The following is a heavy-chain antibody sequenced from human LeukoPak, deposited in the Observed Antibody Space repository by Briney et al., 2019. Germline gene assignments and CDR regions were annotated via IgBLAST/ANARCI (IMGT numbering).Heavy chain of an antibody. D-gene: IGHD6-13*01. CDR2: INTNTGNP. CDR1: GYTFNTYA. J-gene: IGHJ3*02. V-gene: IGHV7-4-1*02. CDR3: ARGGRYSSSWYGAFDI. Sequence: ASVKVSFKASGYTFNTYAMNRVRQAPGQGLEWMAWINTNTGNPTYPQGFTGRFVFSLDTSVSTAYLQISSLKAEDTAVYYCARGGRYSSSWYGAFDIWGQGTMVTVSS.